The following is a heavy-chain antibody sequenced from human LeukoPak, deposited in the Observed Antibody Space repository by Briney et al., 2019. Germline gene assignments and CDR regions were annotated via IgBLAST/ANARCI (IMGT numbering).Heavy chain of an antibody. D-gene: IGHD3-10*01. CDR1: GFNFSNYE. CDR3: ARDSLGHFGSGSYSSGLGMDV. CDR2: ISSGGSTI. J-gene: IGHJ6*02. V-gene: IGHV3-48*03. Sequence: GGSLRLSCGASGFNFSNYEMNLVRQAPGKGLEWVSYISSGGSTIFYADSVKGRFTISRDNAKNALYLQMNSLRAEDTAVYFCARDSLGHFGSGSYSSGLGMDVWGQGTTVTVSS.